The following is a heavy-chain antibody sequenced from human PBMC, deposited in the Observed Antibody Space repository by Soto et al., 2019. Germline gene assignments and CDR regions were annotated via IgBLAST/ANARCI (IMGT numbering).Heavy chain of an antibody. Sequence: VQLLESGGGLVKPGGSLRLSCAASGFSFSSYGMTWVRQATGKGLEWVSFSSATGAGTYYADSVKGRFTISRDNSKNTLYLQMTSLRADDKAVYYCTNDRRAGGNYGFYSDFWGQGALVIVSS. CDR1: GFSFSSYG. J-gene: IGHJ4*02. CDR3: TNDRRAGGNYGFYSDF. V-gene: IGHV3-23*01. CDR2: SSATGAGT. D-gene: IGHD1-7*01.